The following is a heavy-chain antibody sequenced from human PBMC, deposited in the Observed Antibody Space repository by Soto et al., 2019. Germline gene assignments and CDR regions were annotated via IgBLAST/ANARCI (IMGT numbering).Heavy chain of an antibody. V-gene: IGHV1-46*01. CDR2: INPSGGST. J-gene: IGHJ6*03. CDR1: GYTFTSYY. CDR3: ARNPRYYYYYYMDV. Sequence: GASVKVSCKASGYTFTSYYMHWVRQAPGQGLEWMGIINPSGGSTSYAQKYKGRVTMTRDTSTSTVYMELSSLRTDDTAVYYCARNPRYYYYYYMDVWGKGTTVTVSS.